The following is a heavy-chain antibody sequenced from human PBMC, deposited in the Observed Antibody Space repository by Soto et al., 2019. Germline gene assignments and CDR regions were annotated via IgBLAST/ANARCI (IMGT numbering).Heavy chain of an antibody. J-gene: IGHJ6*02. Sequence: GGSLRLSCAASGFTFSSYAMHWVRQAPGKGLEWVAVISYDGSNKYYAGSVKGRFTISRENSKNTLYLQMNSLRAEDTAVYYCARAIARNYYYYGMDVWGQGTTVTVSS. CDR1: GFTFSSYA. D-gene: IGHD6-13*01. CDR3: ARAIARNYYYYGMDV. CDR2: ISYDGSNK. V-gene: IGHV3-30-3*01.